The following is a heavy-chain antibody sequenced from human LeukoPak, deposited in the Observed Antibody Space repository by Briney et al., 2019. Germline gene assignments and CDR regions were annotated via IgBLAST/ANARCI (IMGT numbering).Heavy chain of an antibody. V-gene: IGHV1-2*02. CDR3: ARDLMVRGPMDV. CDR2: IKPSSGGT. D-gene: IGHD3-10*01. J-gene: IGHJ6*03. Sequence: ASVKVSCKASGYTFTGYYIHWVRQAPGQGLEWMGWIKPSSGGTNYAQNFQGRVTMTRDTSINTAYMELSRLRSDDTAVYYCARDLMVRGPMDVWGKGTTVTVSS. CDR1: GYTFTGYY.